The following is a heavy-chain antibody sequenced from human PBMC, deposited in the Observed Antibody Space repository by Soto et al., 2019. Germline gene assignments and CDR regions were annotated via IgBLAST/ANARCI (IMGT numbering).Heavy chain of an antibody. CDR1: GFSLSTYW. CDR2: INEDGSER. Sequence: GGSLGLFCAASGFSLSTYWMSWVRQTPGKGLEWVANINEDGSERYYADSVKGRFIISRDNADNSLYLQMNSLRDADTAVYYWARGNGVSCSSSRGLSDGLLLPWGQAVLVT. J-gene: IGHJ4*02. D-gene: IGHD2-2*01. V-gene: IGHV3-7*02. CDR3: ARGNGVSCSSSRGLSDGLLLP.